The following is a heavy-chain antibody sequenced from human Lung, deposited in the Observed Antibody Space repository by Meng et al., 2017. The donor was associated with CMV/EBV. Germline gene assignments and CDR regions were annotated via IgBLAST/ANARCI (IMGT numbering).Heavy chain of an antibody. Sequence: GASXKISCAASGFTVSSNYMSWVRQAPGRGLEWVSVIYSGGSKYYADSVKGRFTISRDNSKNTVFLQMNSLRADDTAVYYCATSYYDGGGYSTGDYWGQGTLVTVSS. J-gene: IGHJ4*02. CDR1: GFTVSSNY. CDR3: ATSYYDGGGYSTGDY. D-gene: IGHD3-22*01. V-gene: IGHV3-53*01. CDR2: IYSGGSK.